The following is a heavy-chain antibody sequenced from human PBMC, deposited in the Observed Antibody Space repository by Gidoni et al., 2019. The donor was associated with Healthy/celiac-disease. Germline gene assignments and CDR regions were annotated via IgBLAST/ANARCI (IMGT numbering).Heavy chain of an antibody. J-gene: IGHJ4*02. Sequence: EVQLVESGGGLVQPGGSLRLSCAASGFTFSSYWMSWVRQAPGKGLEWVANIKQDGSEKYYVASVKCRFTISRDNAKNSLYLQMNSLRAEDTAVYYCAREETTYYYDSSTLDYWGQGTLVTVSS. CDR3: AREETTYYYDSSTLDY. D-gene: IGHD3-22*01. V-gene: IGHV3-7*01. CDR1: GFTFSSYW. CDR2: IKQDGSEK.